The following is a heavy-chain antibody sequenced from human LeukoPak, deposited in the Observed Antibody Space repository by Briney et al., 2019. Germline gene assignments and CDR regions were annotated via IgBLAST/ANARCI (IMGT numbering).Heavy chain of an antibody. CDR1: GGSFSGYY. D-gene: IGHD3-3*01. J-gene: IGHJ5*02. V-gene: IGHV4-34*01. CDR3: ARGGAYYDFWSGYYTDWFDP. CDR2: INHSGST. Sequence: PSETLSLTCAVYGGSFSGYYWSWIRQPPGKGLEWIGGINHSGSTNYNPSLKSRVTISVDTSKNQFSLKLSSVTAADTAVYYCARGGAYYDFWSGYYTDWFDPWGQGTLVTVSS.